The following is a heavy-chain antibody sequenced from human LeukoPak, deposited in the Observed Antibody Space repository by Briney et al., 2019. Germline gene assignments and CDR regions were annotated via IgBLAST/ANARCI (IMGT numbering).Heavy chain of an antibody. CDR3: AREGWEKRDTAAFDY. J-gene: IGHJ4*02. CDR1: GFTFSSYA. V-gene: IGHV3-23*01. D-gene: IGHD6-19*01. Sequence: GGSLRLSCAASGFTFSSYAMSWVRQSPGKGLEWVSAITGSGGSTSYADSVKGRFTISRDNSKNTLYLQMNSLRAEDTAVYYCAREGWEKRDTAAFDYWGQGTLVTVSS. CDR2: ITGSGGST.